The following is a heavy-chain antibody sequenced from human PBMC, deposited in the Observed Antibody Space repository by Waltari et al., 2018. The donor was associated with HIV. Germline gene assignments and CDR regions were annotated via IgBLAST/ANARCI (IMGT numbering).Heavy chain of an antibody. J-gene: IGHJ4*02. CDR2: VYYSGSS. V-gene: IGHV4-39*01. CDR3: VAGYYGRGDY. D-gene: IGHD3-3*01. CDR1: GGSFSTSSYY. Sequence: QLQLQESGPGLVKPSETLSLTCTVSGGSFSTSSYYWGWIRQPPWKGLEWIGSVYYSGSSYYNPSLKSRVTISVDTSKNQFSLKLSSVIAADTAVYYCVAGYYGRGDYWGQGTLVTVSS.